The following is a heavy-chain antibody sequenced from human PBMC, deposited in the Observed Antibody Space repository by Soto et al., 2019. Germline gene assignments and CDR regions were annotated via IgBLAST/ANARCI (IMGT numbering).Heavy chain of an antibody. CDR1: GDSISPSNW. D-gene: IGHD3-16*01. V-gene: IGHV4-4*02. J-gene: IGHJ6*02. Sequence: SETLSLTCAVSGDSISPSNWWTWVRRSPGKGLEWIGETYHNGNTNYNPSMKSRVTISVDKSKNQFSLHLASVTAADTAVYYCARYPVWDYYYGLDVWGQGTTVTVSS. CDR3: ARYPVWDYYYGLDV. CDR2: TYHNGNT.